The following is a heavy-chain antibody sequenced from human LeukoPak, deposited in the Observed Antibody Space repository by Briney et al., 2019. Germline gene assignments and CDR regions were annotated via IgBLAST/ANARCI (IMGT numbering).Heavy chain of an antibody. CDR2: IIPIFGTA. J-gene: IGHJ3*02. V-gene: IGHV1-69*01. CDR1: GGTFSSYA. D-gene: IGHD2-2*01. CDR3: ARASRYCSSTSCYYGAFDI. Sequence: SVKVSCKASGGTFSSYAISWVRQAPGQGLEWMGGIIPIFGTANYAQKFQGRVTITADESTSTAYMELSSLRSEDTAVYYCARASRYCSSTSCYYGAFDIWGQGTMVTVSS.